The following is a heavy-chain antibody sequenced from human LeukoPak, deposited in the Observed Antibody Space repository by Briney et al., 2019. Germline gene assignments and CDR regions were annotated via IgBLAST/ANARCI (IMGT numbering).Heavy chain of an antibody. CDR3: ARRTAATPHYYYYMDV. J-gene: IGHJ6*03. CDR2: IYHSGSI. CDR1: GYSISSSYY. Sequence: KPSETLSLTCTVSGYSISSSYYWGWIRQPPGKGLEWLGSIYHSGSIYYNPSLKSRVTISVDTSKKQFSLKLSSVTAADTAVYYCARRTAATPHYYYYMDVWGKGTTVTVSS. D-gene: IGHD6-25*01. V-gene: IGHV4-38-2*02.